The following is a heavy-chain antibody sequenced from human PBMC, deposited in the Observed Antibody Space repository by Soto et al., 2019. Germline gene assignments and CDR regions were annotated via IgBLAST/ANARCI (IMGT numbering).Heavy chain of an antibody. J-gene: IGHJ6*02. D-gene: IGHD2-2*01. CDR2: ISAYNGNT. CDR3: ARVGGSVVPAAMVDYYGMDV. Sequence: ASVKASCKASGYTFTSYGISWVRQAPGQGLEWMGWISAYNGNTNYAQKLQGRVTMTTDTSTSTAYMELRSLRSDDTAVYYCARVGGSVVPAAMVDYYGMDVWRQGTTVTVSS. V-gene: IGHV1-18*01. CDR1: GYTFTSYG.